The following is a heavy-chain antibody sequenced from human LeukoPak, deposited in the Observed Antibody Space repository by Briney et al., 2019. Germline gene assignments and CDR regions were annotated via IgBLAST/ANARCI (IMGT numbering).Heavy chain of an antibody. J-gene: IGHJ4*02. D-gene: IGHD2/OR15-2a*01. Sequence: GASVSVSYTASEYTFTDYYMHGVRQSAGQGGEWRGWINPNSGGTKYEQKFKGRVTMTRDTSISTAYMELSRLRSDDTAVYYCARARIYAPDYWGQGTLVTVSS. CDR2: INPNSGGT. CDR3: ARARIYAPDY. V-gene: IGHV1-2*02. CDR1: EYTFTDYY.